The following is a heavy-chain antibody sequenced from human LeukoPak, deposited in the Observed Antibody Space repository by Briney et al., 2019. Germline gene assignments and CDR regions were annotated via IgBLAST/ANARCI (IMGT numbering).Heavy chain of an antibody. J-gene: IGHJ3*02. Sequence: ASVKVSCKASGYTFTGYYMHWVRQAPGQGLEWMGWINPNSGGTNYAQKFQGRVTMTRDTSISTAYMELRSLRSDDTAVYYCARVAVAGTDAFDIWGQGTMVTVSS. CDR3: ARVAVAGTDAFDI. V-gene: IGHV1-2*02. D-gene: IGHD6-19*01. CDR1: GYTFTGYY. CDR2: INPNSGGT.